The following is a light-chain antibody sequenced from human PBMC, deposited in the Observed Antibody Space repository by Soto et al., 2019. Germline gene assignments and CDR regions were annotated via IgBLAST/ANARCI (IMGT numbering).Light chain of an antibody. CDR2: ATS. Sequence: EIVMTQSPATLSVSPGERAILSCRASQSVNGNLAWYQRKPVQAPRLLMYATSVRATGIPARFSGSGSGTEYTLTISSLQSEDFAVFYCQQYNNWYTFGQGTKLEIK. J-gene: IGKJ2*01. CDR1: QSVNGN. V-gene: IGKV3-15*01. CDR3: QQYNNWYT.